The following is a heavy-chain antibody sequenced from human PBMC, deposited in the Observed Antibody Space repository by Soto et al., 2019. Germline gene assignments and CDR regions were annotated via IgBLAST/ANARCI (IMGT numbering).Heavy chain of an antibody. CDR3: ATTDDSSGEDAFDI. J-gene: IGHJ3*02. V-gene: IGHV1-8*01. D-gene: IGHD3-22*01. Sequence: QVQLVQSGAEVKKPGASVKVSCKASGYTFTSYDINWVRQATGQGLEWMGWMNPNSGNTSYAQKFQGRVTMTRNTSISTAYMELRSLRSEDTAVYYCATTDDSSGEDAFDIWGQGTMVTVSS. CDR2: MNPNSGNT. CDR1: GYTFTSYD.